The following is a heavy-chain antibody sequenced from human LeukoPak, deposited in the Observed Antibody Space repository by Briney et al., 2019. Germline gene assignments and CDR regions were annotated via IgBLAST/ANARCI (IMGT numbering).Heavy chain of an antibody. CDR1: GFTFSSFS. CDR3: ARDLLVAITAGGYYGMDV. J-gene: IGHJ6*02. V-gene: IGHV3-21*01. CDR2: ISSSSSYI. D-gene: IGHD2-15*01. Sequence: GGSLRLSCAASGFTFSSFSMNWVRQAPGKGLEWVSSISSSSSYIYYADSVKGRFTISRDNAKNSLYLQMNSLRAEDTAVYYCARDLLVAITAGGYYGMDVWGQGTTVTVSS.